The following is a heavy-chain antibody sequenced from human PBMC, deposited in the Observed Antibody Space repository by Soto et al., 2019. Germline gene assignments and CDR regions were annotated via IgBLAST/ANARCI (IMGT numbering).Heavy chain of an antibody. CDR3: AKDDGSGSSSCPDY. D-gene: IGHD6-13*01. CDR1: GFTFSGYA. V-gene: IGHV3-23*01. J-gene: IGHJ4*02. CDR2: ITYSGTTT. Sequence: GGSLRLSCTVSGFTFSGYAMNWVRQAPGKGLEWVSGITYSGTTTYYADSVKGRFTISRDNSKNTLYLQMNILRPEDTAIYYCAKDDGSGSSSCPDYWGQGTMVTVSS.